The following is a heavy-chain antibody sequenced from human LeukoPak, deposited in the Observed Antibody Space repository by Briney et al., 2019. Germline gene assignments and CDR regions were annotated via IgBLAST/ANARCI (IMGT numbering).Heavy chain of an antibody. V-gene: IGHV3-23*01. CDR1: GFTFSSHA. CDR3: AKDKSGYSGGWSFDY. J-gene: IGHJ4*02. CDR2: ISGRSDST. Sequence: GGSLRLSCAASGFTFSSHAMTWVRQAPGKGREWVSTISGRSDSTYYADSVKGRFTISRDNSKNTLYLQMNSLRGDDTAVYYCAKDKSGYSGGWSFDYWGQGTLVTVSS. D-gene: IGHD6-19*01.